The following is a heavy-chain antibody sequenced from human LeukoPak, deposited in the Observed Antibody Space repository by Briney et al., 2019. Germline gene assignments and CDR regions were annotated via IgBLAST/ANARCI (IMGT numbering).Heavy chain of an antibody. J-gene: IGHJ6*02. V-gene: IGHV3-49*04. Sequence: GGSLRLSCTASGFTFGDYAMSWVRQAPGKGLEWVGFIRAKPYGGTTEYAASVKGRFTISRDDSKSIAYLQMNSLKTEDTAVYYCTRGNRIWYHGMDVWGQGTTVTVSS. D-gene: IGHD2/OR15-2a*01. CDR3: TRGNRIWYHGMDV. CDR2: IRAKPYGGTT. CDR1: GFTFGDYA.